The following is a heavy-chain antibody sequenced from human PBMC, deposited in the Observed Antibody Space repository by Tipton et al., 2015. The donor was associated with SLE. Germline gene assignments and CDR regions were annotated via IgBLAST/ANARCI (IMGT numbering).Heavy chain of an antibody. CDR1: GFTFSAYT. CDR2: ISGSSSYR. Sequence: SLRLSCAASGFTFSAYTMAWVRQAPGKGLEWVSYISGSSSYRNSADSVKGRFTISRDNAKNSVYLQTNSLRAEDAAVYYCARHGRSDAFEIWGQGAMVTVSS. CDR3: ARHGRSDAFEI. V-gene: IGHV3-11*06. J-gene: IGHJ3*02.